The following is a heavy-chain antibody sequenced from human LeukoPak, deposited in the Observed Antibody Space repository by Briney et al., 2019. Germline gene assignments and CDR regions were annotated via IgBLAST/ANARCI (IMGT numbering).Heavy chain of an antibody. CDR3: ARGPGVVPAAMYNY. CDR1: GGSISSYY. CDR2: IYYSGST. Sequence: KPSETLSLTCTVSGGSISSYYWSWIRQPPGKGLEWIGYIYYSGSTNYNPSLKSRVTISVDTSKNQFSLKLSSVTAADTAVYYCARGPGVVPAAMYNYWGQGTLVTVSS. V-gene: IGHV4-59*01. J-gene: IGHJ4*02. D-gene: IGHD2-2*01.